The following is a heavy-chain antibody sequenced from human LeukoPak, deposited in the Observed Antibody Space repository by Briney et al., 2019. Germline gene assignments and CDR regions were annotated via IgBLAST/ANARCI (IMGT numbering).Heavy chain of an antibody. Sequence: ASVKVSCKASGYTFTGYYMHWVRQAPGQGLEWMGWINPNSGGTNYAQKFQGRVTMTRDTSISTAYMELSGLRSDDTAVYYCARGPRLGYCSSTSCYSLYYYGMDVWGQGTTVTVSS. CDR2: INPNSGGT. V-gene: IGHV1-2*02. CDR3: ARGPRLGYCSSTSCYSLYYYGMDV. D-gene: IGHD2-2*01. J-gene: IGHJ6*02. CDR1: GYTFTGYY.